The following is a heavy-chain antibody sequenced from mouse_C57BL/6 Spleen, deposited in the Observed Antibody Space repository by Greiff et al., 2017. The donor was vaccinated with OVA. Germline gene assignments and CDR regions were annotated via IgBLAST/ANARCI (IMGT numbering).Heavy chain of an antibody. J-gene: IGHJ2*01. CDR2: ISSGSSTI. CDR1: GFTFSDYG. Sequence: EVKLVESGGGLVKPGGSLKLSCAASGFTFSDYGMHWVRQAPEKGLEWVAYISSGSSTIYYAATVKGRFTISRDNAKNTLCLQMTSLRSEDTAMYYCARPELTGYFDYWGQGTTLTVSS. D-gene: IGHD4-1*01. V-gene: IGHV5-17*01. CDR3: ARPELTGYFDY.